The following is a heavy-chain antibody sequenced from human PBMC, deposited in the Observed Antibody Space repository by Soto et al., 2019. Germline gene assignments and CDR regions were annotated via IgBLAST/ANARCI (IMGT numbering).Heavy chain of an antibody. CDR1: GGSISSYY. Sequence: SQTLSLPCTVSGGSISSYYWSWIRQPPGKGLEWIGYIYYSGSTNYNPSLKSRVTISVDTSKNQFSLKLSSVTAADTAVYYCAREGFKGYYDSSGIPEDAFDICGQGTMVTVSS. V-gene: IGHV4-59*12. D-gene: IGHD3-22*01. CDR2: IYYSGST. J-gene: IGHJ3*02. CDR3: AREGFKGYYDSSGIPEDAFDI.